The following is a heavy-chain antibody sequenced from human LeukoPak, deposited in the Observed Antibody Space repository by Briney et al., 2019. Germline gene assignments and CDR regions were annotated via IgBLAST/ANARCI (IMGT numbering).Heavy chain of an antibody. D-gene: IGHD1-26*01. CDR3: ARARDGSYDY. V-gene: IGHV3-48*02. CDR2: ISSSSRTV. J-gene: IGHJ4*02. CDR1: GFTFTSTS. Sequence: GGSLRLSCAASGFTFTSTSMNWVRQAPGKGLEWISYISSSSRTVHYADSVKGRFTISRDNAKNSLYLQMNSLRDEDTAVYYCARARDGSYDYWGQGTLVTVSS.